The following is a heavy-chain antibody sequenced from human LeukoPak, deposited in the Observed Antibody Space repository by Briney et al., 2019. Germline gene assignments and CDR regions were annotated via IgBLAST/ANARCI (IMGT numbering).Heavy chain of an antibody. J-gene: IGHJ4*02. V-gene: IGHV3-21*01. D-gene: IGHD5-18*01. CDR1: GFTFSSYS. CDR3: ARAPLWSKTIDY. Sequence: GGSLRLSCAASGFTFSSYSMNWVRQAPGKGLEWVSSISSSSSYIYYADSVKGRFTISRDNANNSLYLQMNSLRAEDTAVYYCARAPLWSKTIDYWGQGTLVTVSS. CDR2: ISSSSSYI.